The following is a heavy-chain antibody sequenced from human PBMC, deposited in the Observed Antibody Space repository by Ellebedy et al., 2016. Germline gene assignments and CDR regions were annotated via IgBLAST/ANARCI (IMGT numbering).Heavy chain of an antibody. D-gene: IGHD3-10*01. CDR1: GYTFTGYY. J-gene: IGHJ4*02. CDR3: AREGSGRGEVELDY. V-gene: IGHV1-2*02. CDR2: INPNSGGT. Sequence: ASVKVSCKASGYTFTGYYMHWVRQAPGQGLEWMGWINPNSGGTNYAQKFQGRVTMTRDTSISTAYMELSSLRSEDTAVYYCAREGSGRGEVELDYWGQGTLVTVSS.